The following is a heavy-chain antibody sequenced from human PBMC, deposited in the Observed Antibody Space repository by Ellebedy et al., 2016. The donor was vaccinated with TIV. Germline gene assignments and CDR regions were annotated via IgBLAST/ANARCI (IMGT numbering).Heavy chain of an antibody. J-gene: IGHJ3*02. CDR1: GFTFSDLY. Sequence: GGSLRLSCEASGFTFSDLYMTWIRQAPGKGLEWISYISNSGLSKYYGDSVKGRFTISRDNAKKSVYLQMNSLRADDTAVYYCARVFGATVQTRGPFDIWGQGTMVTVSS. D-gene: IGHD4/OR15-4a*01. CDR2: ISNSGLSK. V-gene: IGHV3-11*01. CDR3: ARVFGATVQTRGPFDI.